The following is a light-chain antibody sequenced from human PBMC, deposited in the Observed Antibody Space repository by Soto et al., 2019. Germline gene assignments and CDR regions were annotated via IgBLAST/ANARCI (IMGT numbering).Light chain of an antibody. CDR2: GIS. Sequence: EIVLTXSPXXXSLSPGERATLSCRASHTISSSYLAWYQQKPGQAPRLLMYGISRRATGIPDRFSGSGSGTDFTLTITRLEPEDFAVYYCQQYVTSSPRTFGQGTKVEIK. V-gene: IGKV3-20*01. J-gene: IGKJ1*01. CDR1: HTISSSY. CDR3: QQYVTSSPRT.